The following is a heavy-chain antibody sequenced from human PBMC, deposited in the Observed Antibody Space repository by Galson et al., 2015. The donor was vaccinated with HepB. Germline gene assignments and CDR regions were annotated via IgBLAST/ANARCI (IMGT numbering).Heavy chain of an antibody. D-gene: IGHD3-22*01. J-gene: IGHJ3*02. Sequence: CTASGGTFSSYAISWVRQAPGQGLEWMGGIIPIFGTANYAQKFQGRVTITADESTSTAYMELSSLRSEDTAVYYCARDRVYYYDSSGYYDAFDIWGQGTMVTVSS. CDR3: ARDRVYYYDSSGYYDAFDI. CDR2: IIPIFGTA. CDR1: GGTFSSYA. V-gene: IGHV1-69*01.